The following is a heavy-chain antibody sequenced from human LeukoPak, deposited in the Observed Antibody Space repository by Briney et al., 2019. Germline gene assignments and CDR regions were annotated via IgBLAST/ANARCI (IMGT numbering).Heavy chain of an antibody. D-gene: IGHD4/OR15-4a*01. CDR1: GFTFSDYY. V-gene: IGHV3-11*01. CDR2: ISNSGTMI. CDR3: AGGVQGAGPFDY. Sequence: GGSLRLSCAASGFTFSDYYMSWLRHAPGKGLEWISYISNSGTMIYYRDSVKGRFTVSRDNAQNSLYLQMNSLRAEDTALYYCAGGVQGAGPFDYWGQGSLVTVSS. J-gene: IGHJ4*02.